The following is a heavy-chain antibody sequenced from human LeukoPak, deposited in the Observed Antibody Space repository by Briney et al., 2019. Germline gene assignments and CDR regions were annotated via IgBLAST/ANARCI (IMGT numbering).Heavy chain of an antibody. D-gene: IGHD6-19*01. V-gene: IGHV1-18*01. CDR1: GYTFTSHG. Sequence: ASVKVSCKASGYTFTSHGISWVRQAPGQGLEWMGWISTYNGNTHSAQKLQGRITMTTDTSTSTAYMELRSLTSDDTAMYYCARGGYSSAWSPLDYWGQGTLVTVPS. J-gene: IGHJ4*02. CDR3: ARGGYSSAWSPLDY. CDR2: ISTYNGNT.